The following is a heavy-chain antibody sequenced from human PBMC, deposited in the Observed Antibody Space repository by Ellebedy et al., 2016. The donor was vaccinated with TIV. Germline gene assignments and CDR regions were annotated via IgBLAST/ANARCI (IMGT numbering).Heavy chain of an antibody. J-gene: IGHJ6*02. CDR2: ITNTGSTI. CDR1: GFTFSDYF. D-gene: IGHD3-9*01. V-gene: IGHV3-11*01. Sequence: GESLKISCAGSGFTFSDYFMTWVRQAPGKGLEWISYITNTGSTIYYADSVKGRFTVARDNSKNSLFLQMTNLRGEDAAVYYCGRAREPGYFAYYYHGMDVWGQGTTVTVSS. CDR3: GRAREPGYFAYYYHGMDV.